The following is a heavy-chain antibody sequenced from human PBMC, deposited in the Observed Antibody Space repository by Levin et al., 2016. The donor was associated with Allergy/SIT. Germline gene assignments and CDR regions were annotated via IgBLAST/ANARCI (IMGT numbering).Heavy chain of an antibody. Sequence: SETLSLTCTVSGGSISSSSYYWGWIRQPPGKGLEWIGSIYYSGSTYYNPSLKSRVTISVDTSKNQFSLKLSSVTAADTAVYYCARGRKRGYNYYGSGSYYEGSFDYWGQGTLVTVSS. CDR3: ARGRKRGYNYYGSGSYYEGSFDY. CDR2: IYYSGST. V-gene: IGHV4-39*01. J-gene: IGHJ4*02. CDR1: GGSISSSSYY. D-gene: IGHD3-10*01.